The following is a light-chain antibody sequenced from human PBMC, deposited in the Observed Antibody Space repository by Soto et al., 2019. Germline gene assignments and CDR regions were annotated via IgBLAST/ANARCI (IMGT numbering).Light chain of an antibody. CDR1: QSISSW. V-gene: IGKV1-5*01. CDR2: DAS. J-gene: IGKJ2*01. Sequence: DIPMTQSPSTLSASVGDRVTITCRASQSISSWLAWFQQLPGKAPKLLIYDASSLEGGVPSRFSGSGSGTEFTLTISSLQPDDFATYYCQQYNSYPYTFGQGTKLEIK. CDR3: QQYNSYPYT.